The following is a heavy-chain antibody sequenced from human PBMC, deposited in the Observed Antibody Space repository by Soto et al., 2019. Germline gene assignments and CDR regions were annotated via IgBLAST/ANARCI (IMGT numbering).Heavy chain of an antibody. V-gene: IGHV1-2*02. D-gene: IGHD3-3*01. CDR3: ARGGGVGVAGSAAFDM. CDR2: INPATGAA. CDR1: GYPVTAYY. Sequence: VQSGAVVKKPGASVTVSCSASGYPVTAYYMHWVRQAPGRGLEWMGGINPATGAAKYTQTFQGRVPMTKSTSTSTVFMELSGLTTEDTAVFYCARGGGVGVAGSAAFDMWGQGTLVTVSS. J-gene: IGHJ3*02.